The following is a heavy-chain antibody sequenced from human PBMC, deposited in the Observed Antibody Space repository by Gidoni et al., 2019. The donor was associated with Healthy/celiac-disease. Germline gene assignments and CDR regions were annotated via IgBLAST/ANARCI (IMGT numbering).Heavy chain of an antibody. V-gene: IGHV3-23*01. Sequence: VQLLEPGGGLVQPGGSLRLSCAASGFTFSSYAMSWVRQAPGKGLEWVSAISGSGGSTYDADAVKGRFTISRDNSKNTLYLQMNSLRAEDTAVYYCAKGERDIVVVIALFDYWGQGTLVTVSS. J-gene: IGHJ4*02. CDR1: GFTFSSYA. CDR2: ISGSGGST. D-gene: IGHD2-21*01. CDR3: AKGERDIVVVIALFDY.